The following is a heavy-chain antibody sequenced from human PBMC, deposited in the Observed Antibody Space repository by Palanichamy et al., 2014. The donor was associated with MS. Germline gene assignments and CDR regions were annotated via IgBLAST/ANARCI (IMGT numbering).Heavy chain of an antibody. CDR3: ARIVNYDSSGYYYGWFDP. Sequence: QVTLRESGPALVKPTQTLTLTCTFSGFSLSTSGMCVSWIRQPPGKALEWLALIDWDDDKYYSTSLKTRLTISKDTSKNQVVLTMTNMDPVDTATYYCARIVNYDSSGYYYGWFDPWGQGTLVTVSS. V-gene: IGHV2-70*01. J-gene: IGHJ5*02. D-gene: IGHD3-22*01. CDR1: GFSLSTSGMC. CDR2: IDWDDDK.